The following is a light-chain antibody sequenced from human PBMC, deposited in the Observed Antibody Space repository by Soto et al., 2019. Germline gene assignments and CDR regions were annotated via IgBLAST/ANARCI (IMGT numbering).Light chain of an antibody. CDR3: QQRSNWL. Sequence: EIVLTQSPATLSVSPGERATLSCSASQSVSSNLAWYQQKPGQAPRLLIYETSTRAADVPARFSGSGSGTEFTLSISSLQSEDFAVYYCQQRSNWLFGPGTKVDIK. J-gene: IGKJ3*01. CDR2: ETS. CDR1: QSVSSN. V-gene: IGKV3-15*01.